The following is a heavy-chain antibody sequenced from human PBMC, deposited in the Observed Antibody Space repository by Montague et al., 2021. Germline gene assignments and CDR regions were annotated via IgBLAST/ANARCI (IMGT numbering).Heavy chain of an antibody. CDR1: SGSSFNAH. J-gene: IGHJ5*02. V-gene: IGHV4-59*08. CDR3: AKQDYFVSGTSYKGFDP. Sequence: SETLSLTCTVLSGSSFNAHWSWVPQPPGTGLEWLRSMFYGGATSNNPSLKSRVTMSIDTSTNQFSLKLSFVTAADTAVYYCAKQDYFVSGTSYKGFDPWGQGILVTVSS. D-gene: IGHD3-10*01. CDR2: MFYGGAT.